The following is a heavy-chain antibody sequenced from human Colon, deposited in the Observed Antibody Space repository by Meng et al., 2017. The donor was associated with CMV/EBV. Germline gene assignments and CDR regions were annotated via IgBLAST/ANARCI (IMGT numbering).Heavy chain of an antibody. CDR2: VTTTSLYS. V-gene: IGHV3-21*01. Sequence: GESLKISCAVSGFTFSDYNMDWVRQAPGKGLEWVATVTTTSLYSHYADSVKGRFTISRDNAKNSLYLQMDSLRAEDTAVYYCARGNQLVSHNTFDIWGQGTMVTVSS. CDR3: ARGNQLVSHNTFDI. D-gene: IGHD6-13*01. CDR1: GFTFSDYN. J-gene: IGHJ3*02.